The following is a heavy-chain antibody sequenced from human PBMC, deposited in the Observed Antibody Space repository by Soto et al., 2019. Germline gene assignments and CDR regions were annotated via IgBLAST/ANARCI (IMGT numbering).Heavy chain of an antibody. CDR1: GFTFSDRY. V-gene: IGHV3-11*05. Sequence: PGGSLRLSCAASGFTFSDRYMTWIRQAPGKGLEWVSYISNSSSYANYADSVKGRFTISRDNAKNSLYLQMNSLRAEDTALYYCARAHSASWKTFDDWGQGIMVTVSS. J-gene: IGHJ4*02. CDR3: ARAHSASWKTFDD. CDR2: ISNSSSYA. D-gene: IGHD6-13*01.